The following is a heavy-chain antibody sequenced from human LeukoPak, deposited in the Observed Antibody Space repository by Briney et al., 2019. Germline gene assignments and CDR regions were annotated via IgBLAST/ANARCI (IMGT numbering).Heavy chain of an antibody. CDR1: GYTFTGYY. D-gene: IGHD2-15*01. V-gene: IGHV1-2*02. J-gene: IGHJ4*02. Sequence: GSSVKVSCKASGYTFTGYYMHWVRQAPGQGLEWMGWINPNSGGTNCAQKFQGRVTMTRDTSISTAYMELSRLRSDDTAVYYCARLGYCSGGSCYGDPFDYWGQGTLVTVSS. CDR2: INPNSGGT. CDR3: ARLGYCSGGSCYGDPFDY.